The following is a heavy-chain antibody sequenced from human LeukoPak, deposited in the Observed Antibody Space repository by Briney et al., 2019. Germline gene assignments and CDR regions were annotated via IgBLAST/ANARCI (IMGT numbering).Heavy chain of an antibody. V-gene: IGHV1-2*02. CDR1: GYTFTGYY. CDR2: MNPNSGST. D-gene: IGHD1-26*01. Sequence: ASVKVSCKASGYTFTGYYIHWVRQAPGQGLEWMGWMNPNSGSTNYAQNFQDRVTMTRDTSISTAYMDLSRLRSDDTAMYFCARDLRVGDTDGFDIWGQGTLLIVSS. CDR3: ARDLRVGDTDGFDI. J-gene: IGHJ3*02.